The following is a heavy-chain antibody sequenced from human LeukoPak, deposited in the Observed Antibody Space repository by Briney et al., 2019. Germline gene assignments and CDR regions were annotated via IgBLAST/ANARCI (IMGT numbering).Heavy chain of an antibody. J-gene: IGHJ4*02. V-gene: IGHV3-23*01. CDR1: GFTFSSYA. Sequence: GGSPRLSCAASGFTFSSYAMSWVRQAPGNGLEWVSAISGSGGSTYYADSVKGRFTIPRDNSKNTLYLQMNSLRAEDTAVYYCAKDYRQYSSGWYSNWGQGTLVTVSS. D-gene: IGHD6-19*01. CDR2: ISGSGGST. CDR3: AKDYRQYSSGWYSN.